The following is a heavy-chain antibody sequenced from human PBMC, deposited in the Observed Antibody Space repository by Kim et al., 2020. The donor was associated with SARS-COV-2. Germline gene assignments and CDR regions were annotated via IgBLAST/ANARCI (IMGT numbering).Heavy chain of an antibody. J-gene: IGHJ4*02. CDR2: IYYSGST. CDR1: GGSISSYY. V-gene: IGHV4-59*13. CDR3: ARGGPWGGDYFDY. D-gene: IGHD3-16*01. Sequence: SETLSLTCTVSGGSISSYYWSWIRQPPGKGLEWIRYIYYSGSTNYNPSLKSRVTISVDTSKNQFSLKLSSVTAVDTAVYYCARGGPWGGDYFDYWGQGTLVTVSS.